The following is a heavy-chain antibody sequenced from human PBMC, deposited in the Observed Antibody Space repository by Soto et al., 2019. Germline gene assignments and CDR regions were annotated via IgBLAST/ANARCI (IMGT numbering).Heavy chain of an antibody. V-gene: IGHV1-46*01. D-gene: IGHD1-26*01. Sequence: QVHLVQSGAEVKKPGASVKVSCKASGYTFTSYYMHWVRQAPGQGLEWMGMINPIGGSTTYAQKFQGRLTMTRDTSTSTVYMDLNSLRSDDTAVYYCARRQSVGTFDYWGQGTLVTVSS. CDR3: ARRQSVGTFDY. J-gene: IGHJ4*02. CDR2: INPIGGST. CDR1: GYTFTSYY.